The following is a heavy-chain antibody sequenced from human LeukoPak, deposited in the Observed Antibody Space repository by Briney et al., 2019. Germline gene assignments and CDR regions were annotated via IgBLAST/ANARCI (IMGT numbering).Heavy chain of an antibody. V-gene: IGHV1-18*01. D-gene: IGHD3-22*01. CDR2: ISAYNGNT. J-gene: IGHJ4*02. CDR1: GYTFTSYG. Sequence: ASVKVSCKASGYTFTSYGISWVRQAPGQGLEWMGWISAYNGNTNYAQKLQGRVTMTTDTSTSTAYMELSSLRSEDTAVYYCATNPGYYDSSGGFDYWGQGTLVTVSS. CDR3: ATNPGYYDSSGGFDY.